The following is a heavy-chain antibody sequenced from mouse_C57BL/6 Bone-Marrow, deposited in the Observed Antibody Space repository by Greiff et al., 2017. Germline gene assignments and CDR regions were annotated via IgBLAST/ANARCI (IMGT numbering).Heavy chain of an antibody. D-gene: IGHD1-1*01. CDR3: AKHEDYGSSYVAWFAY. Sequence: VQLVESGPGLVAPSQSLSITCTVSGFLLTSYGVDWVRQPSGKGLEWLGVGWGGGSTDYNSALMSRLSISKDNSKSQVFLKKNSLQTDDTAMYYCAKHEDYGSSYVAWFAYWGQGTLVTVSA. CDR2: GWGGGST. V-gene: IGHV2-9*01. CDR1: GFLLTSYG. J-gene: IGHJ3*01.